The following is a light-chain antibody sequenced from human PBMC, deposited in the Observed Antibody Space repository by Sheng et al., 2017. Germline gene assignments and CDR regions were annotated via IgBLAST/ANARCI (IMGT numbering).Light chain of an antibody. CDR1: QNVRSN. J-gene: IGKJ4*01. CDR2: GAS. CDR3: QQYNHWPLT. V-gene: IGKV3-15*01. Sequence: EIVLTQSPGTLSLSPGDRATLSCRASQNVRSNLAWYQHKPGQAPRLLIYGASTRATNIPARFSGSGSGTEFTLTISSLQSEDFAFYYCQQYNHWPLTFGGGTKVEIK.